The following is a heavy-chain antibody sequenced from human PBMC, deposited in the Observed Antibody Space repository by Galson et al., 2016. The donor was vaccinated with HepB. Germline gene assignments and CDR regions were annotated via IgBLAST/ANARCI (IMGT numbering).Heavy chain of an antibody. J-gene: IGHJ3*02. V-gene: IGHV2-5*02. D-gene: IGHD3-10*01. CDR1: GFSLSTSGVG. Sequence: PALVKPTQTLTLTCTFSGFSLSTSGVGVGWIRQPPGKALEWLALIYWDDDKRYSPSLKSRLTITKDTSKNQVVLTVAKLDPVDTATYYCGHRRRLSGANALDIWGQGTMVTVSS. CDR2: IYWDDDK. CDR3: GHRRRLSGANALDI.